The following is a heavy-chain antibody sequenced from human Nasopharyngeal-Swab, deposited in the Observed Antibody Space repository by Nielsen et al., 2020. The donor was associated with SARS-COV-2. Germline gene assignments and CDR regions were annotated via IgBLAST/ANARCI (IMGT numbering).Heavy chain of an antibody. V-gene: IGHV3-74*01. CDR3: TRDQRTFDWPPMDV. CDR1: GFTFNNYN. J-gene: IGHJ6*02. D-gene: IGHD3-9*01. CDR2: INTDGSET. Sequence: GASLKISCAASGFTFNNYNFNWVRQAPGKGLVWVSRINTDGSETGYADSVTGRFTISRDNTKNTLSLQMNSLRAEDTGIYYCTRDQRTFDWPPMDVWGQGTTVTVSS.